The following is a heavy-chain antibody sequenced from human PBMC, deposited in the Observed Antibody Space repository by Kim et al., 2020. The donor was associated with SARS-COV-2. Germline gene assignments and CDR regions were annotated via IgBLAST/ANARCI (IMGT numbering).Heavy chain of an antibody. D-gene: IGHD6-13*01. CDR3: TYGSSWYGTDF. CDR1: GGSISSSNKY. Sequence: SETLSLTCSVSGGSISSSNKYWGWIRQPPGKGLEWIGTIHYSWSTYCNPSLKSRVTLSVDTSKNQFSLKLSSVTAADTALYFCTYGSSWYGTDFWGQGTLVTVSS. J-gene: IGHJ4*02. CDR2: IHYSWST. V-gene: IGHV4-39*07.